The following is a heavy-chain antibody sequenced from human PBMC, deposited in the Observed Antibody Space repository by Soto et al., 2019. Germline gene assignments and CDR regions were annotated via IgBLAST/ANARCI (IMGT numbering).Heavy chain of an antibody. D-gene: IGHD3-10*01. Sequence: GGSLRLSCAASGFTFSRYAMHWARQAPGKGLEWVTVISYDGSEKYYVDSVKGRFTSSRDNSRNEVYLQMNNLRGEDTAVYYCARGYYYGGLDPWGQGTLVTVSS. CDR3: ARGYYYGGLDP. CDR1: GFTFSRYA. J-gene: IGHJ5*02. V-gene: IGHV3-30-3*01. CDR2: ISYDGSEK.